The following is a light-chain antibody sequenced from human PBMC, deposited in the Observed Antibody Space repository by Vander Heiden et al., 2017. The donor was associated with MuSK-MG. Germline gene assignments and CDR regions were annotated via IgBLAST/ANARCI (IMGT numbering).Light chain of an antibody. J-gene: IGLJ3*02. V-gene: IGLV2-23*02. Sequence: QSALTQPASVSGSPGQSITISCTGTSSDVGSYNLVSWYQQHPGKAPKLMIYEVSKRPSGVSNRFSGSKSGNTASLTISGLQAEDEAEYYCCSYAGSSTWVVGGGTKLTVL. CDR3: CSYAGSSTWV. CDR1: SSDVGSYNL. CDR2: EVS.